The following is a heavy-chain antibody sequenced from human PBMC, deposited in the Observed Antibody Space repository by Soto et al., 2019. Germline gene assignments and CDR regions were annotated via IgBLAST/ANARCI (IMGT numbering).Heavy chain of an antibody. V-gene: IGHV4-34*01. CDR1: GGSFSGYY. Sequence: PSETLSLTCAVYGGSFSGYYWSWIRQPPGKGLEWIGEINHSGSTNYNPSLKSRVTISVDTSKNQFSLKLSSVTAADTALYYCARGGDISGRGGGLSYFDSWGPGILVTVSS. D-gene: IGHD6-19*01. J-gene: IGHJ5*01. CDR2: INHSGST. CDR3: ARGGDISGRGGGLSYFDS.